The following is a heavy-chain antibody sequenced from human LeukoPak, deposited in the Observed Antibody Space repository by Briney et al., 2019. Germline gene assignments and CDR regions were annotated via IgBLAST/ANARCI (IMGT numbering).Heavy chain of an antibody. Sequence: GGSLRLSCAASRFTFSSYAMSWVRQAPGKGLEWVSAISGSGGSTYYADSVKGRFTISRDNSKNTLYLQMNSLRAEDTAVYYCAKEDYYDSSGYSQGFDYWGQGTLVTVSS. J-gene: IGHJ4*02. V-gene: IGHV3-23*01. CDR1: RFTFSSYA. CDR2: ISGSGGST. D-gene: IGHD3-22*01. CDR3: AKEDYYDSSGYSQGFDY.